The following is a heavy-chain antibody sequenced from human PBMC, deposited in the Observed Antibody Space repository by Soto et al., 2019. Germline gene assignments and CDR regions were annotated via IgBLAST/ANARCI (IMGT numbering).Heavy chain of an antibody. CDR1: GGSISSGGYS. D-gene: IGHD3-16*02. CDR3: ARGRNDYVWWSYRTPYFDY. J-gene: IGHJ4*02. Sequence: QLQLQESGSGLVKPSQTLSITCAVSGGSISSGGYSWSWIRQPPGQGLEWIGYIYHRGSTYYHPSLQRGVPISVDRSNEQVSLQLSSVTAAGTAVYYCARGRNDYVWWSYRTPYFDYWGQGTLGTVSS. V-gene: IGHV4-30-2*01. CDR2: IYHRGST.